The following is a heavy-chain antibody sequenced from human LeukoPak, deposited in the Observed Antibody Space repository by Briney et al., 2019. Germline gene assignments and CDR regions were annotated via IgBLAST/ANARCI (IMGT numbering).Heavy chain of an antibody. D-gene: IGHD1-14*01. CDR2: ISGSDGRL. V-gene: IGHV3-23*01. CDR3: AKESPYMAPTRTYYFDF. J-gene: IGHJ4*02. Sequence: GGSLRLSCLGSGFTFTTAWMSWVRQAPGKGLEWVSAISGSDGRLFYADSVKGRFTISRDNSKRILYLQMNNLRAEDTALYYCAKESPYMAPTRTYYFDFWGQGTLVTVSS. CDR1: GFTFTTAW.